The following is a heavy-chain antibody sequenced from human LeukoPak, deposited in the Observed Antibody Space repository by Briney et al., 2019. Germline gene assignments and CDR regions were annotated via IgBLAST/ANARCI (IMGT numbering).Heavy chain of an antibody. Sequence: ASVKVSCKASGGTFTSYHMHWVRQAPGQGLEWMGIINPSGGSTSYAQKFQGRVTMTRDTSTSTVYMELSSLRSEDTAVYYCARRMVDRVWYFDLWGRGTLVTVSS. CDR1: GGTFTSYH. V-gene: IGHV1-46*01. CDR2: INPSGGST. CDR3: ARRMVDRVWYFDL. J-gene: IGHJ2*01. D-gene: IGHD4/OR15-4a*01.